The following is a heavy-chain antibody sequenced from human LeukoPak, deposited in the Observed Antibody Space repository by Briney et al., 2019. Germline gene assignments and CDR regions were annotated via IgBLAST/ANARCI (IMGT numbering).Heavy chain of an antibody. J-gene: IGHJ4*02. CDR3: ARDVVVGATHFDY. D-gene: IGHD1-26*01. Sequence: GSVKVSGKPSGYTGTSYDINWGRQATGQGLEWMGWMNPNSGNTGCAQKFQGRVTMTRNTSISTAYMELSSLRSEDTAVYYCARDVVVGATHFDYWGQGTLVTVSS. V-gene: IGHV1-8*01. CDR1: GYTGTSYD. CDR2: MNPNSGNT.